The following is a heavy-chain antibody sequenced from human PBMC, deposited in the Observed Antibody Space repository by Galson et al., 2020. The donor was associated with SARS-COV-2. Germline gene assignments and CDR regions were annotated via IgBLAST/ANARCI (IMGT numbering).Heavy chain of an antibody. CDR2: IKSKTDGGTT. Sequence: GESLKISCAASGLTFSNAWMSWVRQAPGKGLEWVGRIKSKTDGGTTDYAAPVKGRFTISRDDSKNTLYLQMNSLKTEDTAVYYCTTVISEWPAVYWGQGTLVTGAS. CDR1: GLTFSNAW. V-gene: IGHV3-15*01. CDR3: TTVISEWPAVY. J-gene: IGHJ4*02. D-gene: IGHD3-3*01.